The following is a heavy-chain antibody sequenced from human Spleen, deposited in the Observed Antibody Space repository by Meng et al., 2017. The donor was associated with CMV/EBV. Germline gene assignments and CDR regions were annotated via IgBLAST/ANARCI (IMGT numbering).Heavy chain of an antibody. J-gene: IGHJ4*02. Sequence: QVQLVQSGVEVKKPGSSVEVSCEASGGTFSSLAINWVRPAPAQGLEWMGGIIPILGITNYAQKFQGRVTITADKSTSTVHIVLSRLTAYDTAVYYGATQMSISDYFVDFCVLGILVTVSS. CDR2: IIPILGIT. CDR3: ATQMSISDYFVDF. V-gene: IGHV1-69*10. CDR1: GGTFSSLA. D-gene: IGHD3-3*02.